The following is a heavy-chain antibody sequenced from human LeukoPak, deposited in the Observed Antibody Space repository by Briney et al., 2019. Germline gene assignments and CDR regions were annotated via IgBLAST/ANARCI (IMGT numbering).Heavy chain of an antibody. V-gene: IGHV3-23*01. CDR1: GFTFSTYE. Sequence: GGSLRLSCAASGFTFSTYEMNWVRQAPGKGLEWVSLIGASGESTYYADSVRGRFTISRDNSKNTLSLQMNSLRVEDTAMYFCAKDIQLSTWGLGTMVTVSS. CDR3: AKDIQLST. J-gene: IGHJ3*01. D-gene: IGHD5-24*01. CDR2: IGASGEST.